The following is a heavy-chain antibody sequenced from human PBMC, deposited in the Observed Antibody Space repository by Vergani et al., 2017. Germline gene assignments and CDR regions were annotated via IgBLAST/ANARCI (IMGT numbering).Heavy chain of an antibody. CDR3: ARGGQTYVSSGYYGDY. J-gene: IGHJ4*02. CDR2: INHSGST. D-gene: IGHD3-22*01. V-gene: IGHV4-34*01. CDR1: GGSFSGYY. Sequence: QVQLQQWGAGLLKPSETLSLTCAVYGGSFSGYYWSWIRQPPGEGLEWFGEINHSGSTNSNPSLKSRVTISVDTSKNQFSLKLSSVTAADTAVYYCARGGQTYVSSGYYGDYWGQGTLVTVSS.